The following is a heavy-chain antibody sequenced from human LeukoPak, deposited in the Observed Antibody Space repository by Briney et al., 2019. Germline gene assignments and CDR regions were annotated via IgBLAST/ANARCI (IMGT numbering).Heavy chain of an antibody. D-gene: IGHD4-23*01. Sequence: SETLSLTCTISGGSISSGGYYWSWIRQPPGKGLEWIGYIYYSGSTNYNPSLKSRVTISVDTSKNQFPLKLSSVTAADTAVYYCARVGGTNYYYYGMDVWGQGTTVTVSS. V-gene: IGHV4-61*08. CDR3: ARVGGTNYYYYGMDV. CDR1: GGSISSGGYY. J-gene: IGHJ6*02. CDR2: IYYSGST.